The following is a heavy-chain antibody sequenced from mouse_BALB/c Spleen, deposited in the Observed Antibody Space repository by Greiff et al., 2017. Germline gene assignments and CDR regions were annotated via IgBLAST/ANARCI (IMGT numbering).Heavy chain of an antibody. V-gene: IGHV14-3*02. CDR1: GFNIKDTY. CDR3: ASGMITEDY. D-gene: IGHD2-4*01. J-gene: IGHJ2*01. CDR2: IDPANGNT. Sequence: VQLKESGAELVKPGASVKLSCTASGFNIKDTYMHWVKQRPEQGLEWIGRIDPANGNTKYDPKFQGKATITADTSSNTAYLQLSSLTSEDTAVYYCASGMITEDYWGQGTTLTVSS.